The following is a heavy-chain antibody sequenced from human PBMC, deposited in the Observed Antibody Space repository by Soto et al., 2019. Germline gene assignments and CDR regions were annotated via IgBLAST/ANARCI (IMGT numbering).Heavy chain of an antibody. CDR3: AHRPYEYSGYDLYWFDP. D-gene: IGHD5-12*01. CDR2: IYWDDDK. J-gene: IGHJ5*02. CDR1: GFSLSTSGVG. Sequence: SGPTLVNPTQTLTLTCTFSGFSLSTSGVGVGWIRQPPGKALEWLALIYWDDDKRYSPSLKSRLTITKDTSKNQVVLTMTNMDPVDTATYYCAHRPYEYSGYDLYWFDPWGQGTLVTVSS. V-gene: IGHV2-5*02.